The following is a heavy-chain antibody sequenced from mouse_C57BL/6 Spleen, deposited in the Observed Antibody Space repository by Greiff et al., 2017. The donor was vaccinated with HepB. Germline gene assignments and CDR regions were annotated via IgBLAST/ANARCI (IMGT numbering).Heavy chain of an antibody. CDR2: IRNKANGYTT. CDR1: GFTFTDYY. D-gene: IGHD1-1*01. Sequence: DVQLVESGGGLVQPGGSLSLSCAASGFTFTDYYMSWVRQPPGKALEWLGFIRNKANGYTTEYSASVKGRFTISRDNSQSILYLQMNALRAEDSATYYCARTGYGSSFNYWGQGTTLTVSS. CDR3: ARTGYGSSFNY. J-gene: IGHJ2*01. V-gene: IGHV7-3*01.